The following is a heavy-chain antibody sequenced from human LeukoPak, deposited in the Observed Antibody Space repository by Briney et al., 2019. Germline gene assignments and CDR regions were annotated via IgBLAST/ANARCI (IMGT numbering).Heavy chain of an antibody. Sequence: GGPMSLSCAASGFTFSNYFMHWVRQAPGKGLEWVADIASDGSHTFYVESVKGRFTISRDNSKNTLYLQMNSLRAEDTAIYFCARERQDTVIHTGAFDIWGQGTMVTVSS. D-gene: IGHD2-21*02. J-gene: IGHJ3*02. CDR3: ARERQDTVIHTGAFDI. CDR1: GFTFSNYF. V-gene: IGHV3-30*04. CDR2: IASDGSHT.